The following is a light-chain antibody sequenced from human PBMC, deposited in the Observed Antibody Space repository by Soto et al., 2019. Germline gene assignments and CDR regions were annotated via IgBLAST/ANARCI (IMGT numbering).Light chain of an antibody. Sequence: DIQMTQSPSTLSASVGDRVTITCRASQSISPWLAWYQQKPGKAPKLLIYKASSLESGVPSRFSGSGSGTEVTLTISSLQPDDFATYFCQQYNSYSRTFGQGTKVQIK. CDR1: QSISPW. CDR3: QQYNSYSRT. J-gene: IGKJ1*01. V-gene: IGKV1-5*03. CDR2: KAS.